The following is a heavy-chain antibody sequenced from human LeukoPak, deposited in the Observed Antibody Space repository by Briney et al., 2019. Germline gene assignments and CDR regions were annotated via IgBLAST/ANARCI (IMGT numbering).Heavy chain of an antibody. Sequence: SETLSLTCTVSGGSISSSSYYWGWLRQPPGKGLEWIVSIYYSGSTYYNPSLKSRVTISVDTSKNQFSLKLSSVTAADTAVYYCARHDDYPGFGRGFDPWGQGFLVTVTS. CDR1: GGSISSSSYY. D-gene: IGHD3-10*01. J-gene: IGHJ5*02. V-gene: IGHV4-39*01. CDR3: ARHDDYPGFGRGFDP. CDR2: IYYSGST.